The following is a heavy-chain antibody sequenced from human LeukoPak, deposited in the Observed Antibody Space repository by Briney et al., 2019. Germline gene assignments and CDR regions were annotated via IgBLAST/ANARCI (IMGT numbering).Heavy chain of an antibody. CDR2: ISSNGGST. D-gene: IGHD3-3*01. Sequence: HSGGSLRLSCAASGFTFSSYAMHWVRQAPGKGLECVSAISSNGGSTYYANSVKGRFTISRDNSKNTLYLQMGSLRAEDMAVYYCARGAYYDFWSGLFDYWGQGTLVTVSS. CDR1: GFTFSSYA. J-gene: IGHJ4*02. V-gene: IGHV3-64*01. CDR3: ARGAYYDFWSGLFDY.